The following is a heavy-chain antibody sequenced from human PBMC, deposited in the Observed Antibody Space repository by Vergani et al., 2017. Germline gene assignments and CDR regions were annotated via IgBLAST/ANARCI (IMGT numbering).Heavy chain of an antibody. D-gene: IGHD3-22*01. Sequence: QVQLQESGPGLVKPSQTLSLTCTVSGGSISSGDYYWSWIRQPPGKGLEWFGYIYYSGSTYYNPSLKSRINMSVDTSKNQFSLKLNSVTAADTAMYYCARMGGYDEGDAFRIGYFDSWGPGILVTVSS. J-gene: IGHJ4*02. CDR2: IYYSGST. V-gene: IGHV4-30-4*01. CDR3: ARMGGYDEGDAFRIGYFDS. CDR1: GGSISSGDYY.